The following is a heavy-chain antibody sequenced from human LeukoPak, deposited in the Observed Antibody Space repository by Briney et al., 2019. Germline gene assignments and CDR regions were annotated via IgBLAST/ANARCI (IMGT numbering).Heavy chain of an antibody. CDR1: GFTFSNYD. V-gene: IGHV3-21*01. J-gene: IGHJ5*02. D-gene: IGHD6-6*01. Sequence: GGSLRLSCAASGFTFSNYDMNWVRQAPGKGPEWVSSISSTSSNIYYADSVKGRFTISRDNAKNSLFLQMNSLRAEDTAVYYCARADYSTSSRLDPWGPGTLVTVSS. CDR3: ARADYSTSSRLDP. CDR2: ISSTSSNI.